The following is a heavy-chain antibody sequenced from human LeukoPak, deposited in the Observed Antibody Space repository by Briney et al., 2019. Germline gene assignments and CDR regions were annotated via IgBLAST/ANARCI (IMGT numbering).Heavy chain of an antibody. Sequence: GGSLRLSCAASGFTFSSHWMSWVRQAPGKGLEWVAIIKEDGSAKYYVDSVKGRFTISRDNAKNSLYLQMNSLRAEDTAVYYCARGAVVVPAAIAGDYWGQGTLVTVSS. D-gene: IGHD2-2*02. V-gene: IGHV3-7*01. CDR1: GFTFSSHW. CDR2: IKEDGSAK. J-gene: IGHJ4*02. CDR3: ARGAVVVPAAIAGDY.